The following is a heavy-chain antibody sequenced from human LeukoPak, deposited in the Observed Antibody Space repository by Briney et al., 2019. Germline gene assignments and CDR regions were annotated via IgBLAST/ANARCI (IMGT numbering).Heavy chain of an antibody. D-gene: IGHD5-18*01. CDR2: ISSSSSTI. J-gene: IGHJ5*02. Sequence: PGGSLRLSCAASGFTFSSYSMNWVRQAPGKGLEWVSYISSSSSTIYYADSVKGRFTISRDNAKNSLYLQMNSLRAEDTAVYYCARDGQIGYSYGEGWFDPWGQGTLVTVSS. V-gene: IGHV3-48*04. CDR1: GFTFSSYS. CDR3: ARDGQIGYSYGEGWFDP.